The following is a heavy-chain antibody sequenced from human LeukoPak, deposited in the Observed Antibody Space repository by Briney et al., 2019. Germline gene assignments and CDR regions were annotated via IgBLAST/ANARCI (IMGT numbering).Heavy chain of an antibody. CDR1: GFTFSSYA. CDR2: ISYDGSNK. J-gene: IGHJ2*01. Sequence: GGSLRLSCAASGFTFSSYAMHWVRQAPGKGLEWVAVISYDGSNKYYADSVEGRFTISRDNSKNTLYLQMNSLRAEDTAVYYCAREVTTVLGYFDLWGRGTLVTVSS. D-gene: IGHD4-17*01. CDR3: AREVTTVLGYFDL. V-gene: IGHV3-30*04.